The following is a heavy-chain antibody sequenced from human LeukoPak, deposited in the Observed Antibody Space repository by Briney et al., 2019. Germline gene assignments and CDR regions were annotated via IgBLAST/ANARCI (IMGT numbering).Heavy chain of an antibody. CDR2: ISWNSGSI. CDR1: GFTFDDYA. V-gene: IGHV3-9*01. J-gene: IGHJ4*02. CDR3: AKDMGYGGSPAH. D-gene: IGHD5-18*01. Sequence: GRSLRLSCAASGFTFDDYAMHWVRQAPGKGLEWVSGISWNSGSIGYADSVKGRFTISRDNAKNSLYLQMNSLRAEDTALYYCAKDMGYGGSPAHWGQGTLVTVSS.